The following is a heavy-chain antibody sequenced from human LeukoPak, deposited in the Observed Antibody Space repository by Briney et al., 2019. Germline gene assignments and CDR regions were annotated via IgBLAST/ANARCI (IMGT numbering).Heavy chain of an antibody. CDR2: INHSGST. D-gene: IGHD2-2*02. CDR1: GGSFSGYY. CDR3: ARGRGYCSSTSCYSNYYYYYGMDV. Sequence: SETLSLTCAVYGGSFSGYYWSWIRQPPGKGLEWIGEINHSGSTNYNPSLKSRVTISVDTSKNQFSLKLSSVTAADTAVYYRARGRGYCSSTSCYSNYYYYYGMDVWGQGTTVTVSS. J-gene: IGHJ6*02. V-gene: IGHV4-34*01.